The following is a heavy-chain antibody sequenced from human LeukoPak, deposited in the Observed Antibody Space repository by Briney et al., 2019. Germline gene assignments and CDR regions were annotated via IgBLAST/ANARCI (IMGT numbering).Heavy chain of an antibody. J-gene: IGHJ3*02. CDR1: GASISSYY. Sequence: SETLSLTCTVPGASISSYYWSWIRQPPGKGLEWTGYIDYSGNTKNNPSLKSRVTISLDTSKKQFSLKLSSVTAADTAVYSCARTRRGYTYGFPSRELLKAFDMWGQGTMVTVSS. V-gene: IGHV4-59*01. CDR3: ARTRRGYTYGFPSRELLKAFDM. D-gene: IGHD5-18*01. CDR2: IDYSGNT.